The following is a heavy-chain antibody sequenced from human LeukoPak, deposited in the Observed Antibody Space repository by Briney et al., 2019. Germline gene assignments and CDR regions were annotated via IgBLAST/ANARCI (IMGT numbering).Heavy chain of an antibody. CDR3: VNYYDSSDYQQPNHFDY. D-gene: IGHD3-22*01. CDR1: GGSISRDY. J-gene: IGHJ4*02. CDR2: IYYGGST. Sequence: SETLSLTCTVSGGSISRDYWSWIRQPPGKGLEWIGYIYYGGSTNFNPSLKTRVTISAGTSKNQFSLKLSSVTAADTAVYYCVNYYDSSDYQQPNHFDYWGQGTLVTVSS. V-gene: IGHV4-59*08.